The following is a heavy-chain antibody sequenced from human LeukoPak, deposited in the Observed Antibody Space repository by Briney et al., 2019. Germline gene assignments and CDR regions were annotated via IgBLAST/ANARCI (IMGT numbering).Heavy chain of an antibody. V-gene: IGHV3-11*01. D-gene: IGHD6-19*01. J-gene: IGHJ5*02. CDR1: GFTVNDYY. CDR2: IGSSDNII. Sequence: PGGSLRLSCAASGFTVNDYYMSWIRQAPGKGLEWVSDIGSSDNIISYANSVKGRFAISRDFAKNSLYLQMNSLRADDTAVYYCAREAVAGAFDPWGQGTLVTVSS. CDR3: AREAVAGAFDP.